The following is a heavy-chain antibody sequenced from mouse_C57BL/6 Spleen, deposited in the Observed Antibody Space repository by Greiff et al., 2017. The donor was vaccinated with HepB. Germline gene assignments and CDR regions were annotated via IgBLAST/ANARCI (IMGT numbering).Heavy chain of an antibody. CDR1: GYAFSSSW. CDR2: IYPGDGDT. Sequence: VKVVESGPELVKPGASVKISCKASGYAFSSSWMNWVKQRPGKGLEWIGRIYPGDGDTNYNGKFKGKATLTADKSSSTAYMQLSSLTSEDSAVYFCAREETPYWYFDVWGTGTTVTVSS. V-gene: IGHV1-82*01. J-gene: IGHJ1*03. CDR3: AREETPYWYFDV.